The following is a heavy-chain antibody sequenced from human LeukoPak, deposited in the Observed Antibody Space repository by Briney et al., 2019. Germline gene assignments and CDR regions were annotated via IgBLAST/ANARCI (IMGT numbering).Heavy chain of an antibody. J-gene: IGHJ4*02. CDR2: INPNSGGT. D-gene: IGHD5-24*01. CDR3: AREMATIEGFEY. Sequence: ASVKVSCKASGYTFTGYYMHWVRQAPGQGLEWMGWINPNSGGTNYAQKFQGRVTMTRDTSISTAYMELSRLRSDDTAVYYCAREMATIEGFEYWGQGTLVTVSS. V-gene: IGHV1-2*02. CDR1: GYTFTGYY.